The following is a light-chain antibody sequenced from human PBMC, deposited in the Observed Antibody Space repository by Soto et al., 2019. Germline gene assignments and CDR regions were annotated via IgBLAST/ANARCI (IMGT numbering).Light chain of an antibody. CDR3: QQYGSSTRT. Sequence: EIVFTQSPGTLSLSPGERATLSCRASQSVSRSHLAWYQQKHGQAPRLLIYGASSRETGIPDRFSGSGAGTECTLTISRLEPEDVAVDYCQQYGSSTRTFGQGTKVDIK. CDR2: GAS. CDR1: QSVSRSH. V-gene: IGKV3-20*01. J-gene: IGKJ1*01.